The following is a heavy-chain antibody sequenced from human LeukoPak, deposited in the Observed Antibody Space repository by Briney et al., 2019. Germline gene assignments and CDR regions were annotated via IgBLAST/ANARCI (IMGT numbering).Heavy chain of an antibody. J-gene: IGHJ5*02. V-gene: IGHV2-5*01. CDR2: IYWNDDK. CDR3: IHNRSPPSGGSGTYLGWFDP. Sequence: GPTLVKPTQTLTLTFTFSGFSLSTSAVGVGWILQPPGKALEWLALIYWNDDKRYSPSLKSGLTITKDTPKNQVVLTMTNMDPVDTATYYCIHNRSPPSGGSGTYLGWFDPWGQGTLVTVSS. CDR1: GFSLSTSAVG. D-gene: IGHD3-10*01.